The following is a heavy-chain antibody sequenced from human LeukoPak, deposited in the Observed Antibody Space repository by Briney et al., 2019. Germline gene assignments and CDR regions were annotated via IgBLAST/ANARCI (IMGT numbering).Heavy chain of an antibody. Sequence: PSETLSLTCAVSGGSISSGGYSWSWIRQPPGKGLEWIGYIYHSGSIYYNPSLKSRVTISVDRSKNQFSLKLSSVTAADTAVYYCARTIQLWSDSYFDYWGQGTLVTVSS. V-gene: IGHV4-30-2*01. CDR1: GGSISSGGYS. J-gene: IGHJ4*02. CDR2: IYHSGSI. CDR3: ARTIQLWSDSYFDY. D-gene: IGHD5-18*01.